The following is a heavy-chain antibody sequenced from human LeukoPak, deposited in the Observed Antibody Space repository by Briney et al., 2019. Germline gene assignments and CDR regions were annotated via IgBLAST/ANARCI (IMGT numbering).Heavy chain of an antibody. Sequence: SETLSLTCTVSGGSISSSSYYWGWIRQPPGKGLEWIGSIYYSGSTYYNPSLKSRVTISVDTSKNQFSLKLSSVTAADTAVYYCARVSEVDYYDSSGYYCDAFDIWGQGTMVTVSS. J-gene: IGHJ3*02. D-gene: IGHD3-22*01. V-gene: IGHV4-39*07. CDR3: ARVSEVDYYDSSGYYCDAFDI. CDR2: IYYSGST. CDR1: GGSISSSSYY.